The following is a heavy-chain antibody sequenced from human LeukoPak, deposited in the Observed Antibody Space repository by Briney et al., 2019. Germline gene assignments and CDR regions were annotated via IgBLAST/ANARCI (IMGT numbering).Heavy chain of an antibody. Sequence: ASVKVSCKASGYTFTSYDINWVRQATGQGLEWMGWMNPNSGNTGYAQKFQGRVTMTRNTFISTAYMELSSLRSEDTAVYYCARGRGAAGTYWFDPWGQGTLVTVSS. D-gene: IGHD6-13*01. V-gene: IGHV1-8*01. CDR2: MNPNSGNT. CDR3: ARGRGAAGTYWFDP. J-gene: IGHJ5*02. CDR1: GYTFTSYD.